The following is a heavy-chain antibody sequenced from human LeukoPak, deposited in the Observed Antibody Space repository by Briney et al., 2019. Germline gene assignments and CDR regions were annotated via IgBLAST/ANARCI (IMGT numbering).Heavy chain of an antibody. D-gene: IGHD2-2*01. CDR2: IYYSGST. V-gene: IGHV4-39*01. J-gene: IGHJ5*02. CDR1: GGSISSSSYY. CDR3: ARHSSKYCSSTSCYPNWFDP. Sequence: PSETLSLTCTVSGGSISSSSYYWGWIRQPPGKGLEWIGSIYYSGSTYYNPSLKSRVTISVDTSKNQFSLKLSSVTAADTAVYYCARHSSKYCSSTSCYPNWFDPWGQGTLVTVSS.